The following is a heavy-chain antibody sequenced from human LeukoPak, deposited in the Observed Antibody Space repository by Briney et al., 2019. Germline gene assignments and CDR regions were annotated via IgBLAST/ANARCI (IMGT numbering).Heavy chain of an antibody. CDR2: VIPIVGTA. V-gene: IGHV1-69*01. J-gene: IGHJ4*02. CDR1: GGTFNSYA. Sequence: SVKVACKASGGTFNSYAISWVRQAPGQGLEGMGGVIPIVGTAKYAQKFQRRVTIPADESKSTAYLELSSLRSEDTAVYHCARVGGRKQLRFLERLSQKRPPYFDYWGQGTLVTVSS. CDR3: ARVGGRKQLRFLERLSQKRPPYFDY. D-gene: IGHD3-3*01.